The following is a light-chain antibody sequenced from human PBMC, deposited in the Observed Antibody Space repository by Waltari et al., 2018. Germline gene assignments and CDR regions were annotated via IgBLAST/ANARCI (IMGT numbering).Light chain of an antibody. CDR1: ILAKQY. CDR3: QSTVSSGTYTGL. V-gene: IGLV3-25*03. CDR2: KDS. J-gene: IGLJ2*01. Sequence: YELTQTPSMSLSPGQTASITCSGYILAKQYGLWYTHKSGQAPILIRYKDSERPSGIPERFSDSSSGTTVTLTISDVQSEDEADYYCQSTVSSGTYTGLFGGGTKLNVL.